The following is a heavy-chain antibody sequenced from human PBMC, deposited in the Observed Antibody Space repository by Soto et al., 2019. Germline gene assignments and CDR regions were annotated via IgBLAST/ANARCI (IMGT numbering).Heavy chain of an antibody. J-gene: IGHJ4*02. D-gene: IGHD3-9*01. CDR3: TTDIDWYFDY. V-gene: IGHV3-15*01. CDR2: IKSKTDGGTT. Sequence: GGTLRLSFPASGFTFSNACMSWVRQAPGKGLEWVGRIKSKTDGGTTDYAAHVKGRFTISRDDSKNTLYLQMNSLKAEDTAVYYCTTDIDWYFDYWGQGTLVTVSS. CDR1: GFTFSNAC.